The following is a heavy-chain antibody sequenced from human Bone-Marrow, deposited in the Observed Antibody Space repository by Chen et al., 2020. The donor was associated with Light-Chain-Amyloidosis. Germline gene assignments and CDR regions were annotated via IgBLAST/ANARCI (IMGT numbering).Heavy chain of an antibody. Sequence: EVPLAESRGVLVQPWGSLRLSCAAPGSPFSNHWRHCVRQAPGTGLEWVGRIYKGGENIKNAESVKGRFTIKRDKAKNTLYLQMISLRAEDTAMYYCAREAAAPGTRLDYWVQGNLVTVSS. D-gene: IGHD6-13*01. CDR2: IYKGGENI. J-gene: IGHJ4*02. V-gene: IGHV3-74*03. CDR1: GSPFSNHW. CDR3: AREAAAPGTRLDY.